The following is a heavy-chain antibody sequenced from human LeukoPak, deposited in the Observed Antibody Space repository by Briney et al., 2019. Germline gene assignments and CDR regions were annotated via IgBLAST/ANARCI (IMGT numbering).Heavy chain of an antibody. CDR2: ISFFTGKT. V-gene: IGHV1-18*01. J-gene: IGHJ4*02. CDR1: GYTFTDYS. CDR3: ARVFAPVVPAAILAESLDY. D-gene: IGHD2-2*02. Sequence: ASVKVSCKASGYTFTDYSINWVRQAPGQGLEWMGSISFFTGKTKYSQELQGRVTLTSDTSASTTYMALTSLRYDDTAVYYCARVFAPVVPAAILAESLDYWGQGTLVTVSS.